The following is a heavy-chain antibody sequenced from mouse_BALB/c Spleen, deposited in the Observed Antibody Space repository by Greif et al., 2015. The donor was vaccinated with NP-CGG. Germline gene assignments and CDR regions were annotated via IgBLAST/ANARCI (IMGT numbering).Heavy chain of an antibody. CDR1: GFTFSSFG. Sequence: EVMLVESGGGLVQPGGSRKLSCAASGFTFSSFGMHWVRQAPEKGLEWVAYISSGSSTIYYADTVKGRFTISRDNPKNTLFLQMTSLRSEDTAMYYCARKMYDYWGQGTLVTVSA. D-gene: IGHD2-10*02. CDR2: ISSGSSTI. V-gene: IGHV5-17*02. J-gene: IGHJ3*01. CDR3: ARKMYDY.